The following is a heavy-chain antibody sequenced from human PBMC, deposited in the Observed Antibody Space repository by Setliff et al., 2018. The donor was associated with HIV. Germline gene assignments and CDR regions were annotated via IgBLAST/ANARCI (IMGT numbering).Heavy chain of an antibody. CDR1: GGSIRTYY. V-gene: IGHV4-59*08. CDR3: ARLAREEYCRGRTCYPNWFDP. D-gene: IGHD2-15*01. CDR2: LFYSVNT. J-gene: IGHJ5*02. Sequence: LSLPCPVSGGSIRTYYWSWIRQPPGKGLEWIGYLFYSVNTNYNPSRKGRVPIAVDTSKNTGSLKLSAGTAADTAVYYCARLAREEYCRGRTCYPNWFDPWGPGTRVTVSS.